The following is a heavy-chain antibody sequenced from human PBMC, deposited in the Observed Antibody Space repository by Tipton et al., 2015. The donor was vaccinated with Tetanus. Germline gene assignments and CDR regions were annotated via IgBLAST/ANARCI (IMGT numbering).Heavy chain of an antibody. J-gene: IGHJ3*02. CDR3: ARDRTICSGGSCYGIPGAFDI. Sequence: TLSLTCTVSGASISTYYWSWIRQPPGKGLEWIGYIYYSGSTSYNPSLKSRVTISVDTPKNQFSLKLSSVTAADTAVYYCARDRTICSGGSCYGIPGAFDIWGQGTMVTVSS. D-gene: IGHD2-15*01. CDR1: GASISTYY. CDR2: IYYSGST. V-gene: IGHV4-59*01.